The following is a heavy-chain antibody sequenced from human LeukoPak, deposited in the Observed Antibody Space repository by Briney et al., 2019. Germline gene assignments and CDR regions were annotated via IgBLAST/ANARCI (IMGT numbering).Heavy chain of an antibody. CDR3: AREVNYFDY. CDR1: GGSISSGGYS. CDR2: IYHSGST. Sequence: SQTLSLTCAVSGGSISSGGYSWSWIRQPPGKGLEWIGYIYHSGSTYYNPSLKSRVTISVDRFKNQFSLKLSSVTAADTAVYYCAREVNYFDYWGQGTLVTVSS. J-gene: IGHJ4*02. V-gene: IGHV4-30-2*01.